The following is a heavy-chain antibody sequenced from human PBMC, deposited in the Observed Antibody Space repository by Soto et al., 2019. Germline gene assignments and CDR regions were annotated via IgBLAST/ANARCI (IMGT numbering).Heavy chain of an antibody. CDR3: ASAPGDLVYYYGMDV. V-gene: IGHV4-30-2*01. Sequence: SETLSLTCAVSGGSISSGGYSWSWIRQPPGKGLEWIGYIYHSGSTYYNPSLKSRVTISVDRSKNQFSLKLSSVTAADTAVYYCASAPGDLVYYYGMDVWGQGTTVTVSS. CDR1: GGSISSGGYS. CDR2: IYHSGST. J-gene: IGHJ6*02. D-gene: IGHD7-27*01.